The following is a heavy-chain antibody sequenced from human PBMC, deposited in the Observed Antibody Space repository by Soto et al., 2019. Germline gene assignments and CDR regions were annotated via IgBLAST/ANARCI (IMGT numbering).Heavy chain of an antibody. CDR2: IYYSGST. CDR1: GGSISSYY. Sequence: QVQLQESGPGLVKPSETLSLTCTVSGGSISSYYWSWIRQPPGKGLEWIGYIYYSGSTNYNPSLKSRVTISVDTSKNQFSLKLSSVTAADTAVYYCARAGDEGRGYYYVGLLFDYWGQGTLVTVSS. V-gene: IGHV4-59*01. D-gene: IGHD3-22*01. J-gene: IGHJ4*02. CDR3: ARAGDEGRGYYYVGLLFDY.